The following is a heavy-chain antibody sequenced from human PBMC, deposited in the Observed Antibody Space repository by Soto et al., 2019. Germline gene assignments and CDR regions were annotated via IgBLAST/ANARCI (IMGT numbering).Heavy chain of an antibody. CDR3: ARDPRYQLRYNGMDV. CDR1: GYTFTSYG. J-gene: IGHJ6*02. Sequence: QVQLVQSGAEVKKPGASVKVSCKASGYTFTSYGISWVRQALGQELEWMGWISAYNGNTNYAQKLQGRVTMTTDTSTSTAYMELRSLRSDDTAVYYCARDPRYQLRYNGMDVWGQGTTVTVSS. V-gene: IGHV1-18*01. CDR2: ISAYNGNT. D-gene: IGHD2-2*01.